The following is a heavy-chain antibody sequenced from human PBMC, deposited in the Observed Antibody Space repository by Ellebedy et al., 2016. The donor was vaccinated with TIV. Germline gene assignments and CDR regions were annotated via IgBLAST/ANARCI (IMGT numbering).Heavy chain of an antibody. D-gene: IGHD1-26*01. CDR1: GGSISSYY. V-gene: IGHV4-59*01. CDR3: ARDRGGREDWFDP. J-gene: IGHJ5*02. CDR2: VYYTGST. Sequence: SETLSLXCTVSGGSISSYYWSWIRQPPGKGLEWIGYVYYTGSTNYNPSLKSRVTISVDTSKKQFSLKLSSVTAADTAVYYCARDRGGREDWFDPWGQGTLVTVSS.